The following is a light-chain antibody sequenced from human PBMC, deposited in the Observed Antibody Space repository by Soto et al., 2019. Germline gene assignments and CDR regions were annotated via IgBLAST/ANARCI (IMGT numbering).Light chain of an antibody. CDR1: QSVSSSY. J-gene: IGKJ1*01. CDR2: GAS. CDR3: QHQGT. V-gene: IGKV3-20*01. Sequence: EIVLTQSPGTLSLSPGERATLSCRASQSVSSSYLAWYQQKPGQAPRLLIYGASSRATGIPDRFSGSGSGTDFTLTISRLEPEDFAVYYCQHQGTFGQGTKVDIK.